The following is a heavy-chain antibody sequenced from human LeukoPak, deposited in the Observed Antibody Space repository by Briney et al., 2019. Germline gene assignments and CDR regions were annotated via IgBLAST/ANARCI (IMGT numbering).Heavy chain of an antibody. CDR3: ARGGDFWSGYHFDY. J-gene: IGHJ4*02. D-gene: IGHD3-3*01. Sequence: SQTLSLTCTVSGGSISSGDYYWSWIRQPPGKGLEWIGYIYYSGSTYYNPSLKSRVTISVDTSKNQFSLKLSSVTAADMAVYYCARGGDFWSGYHFDYWGQGTLVTVSS. V-gene: IGHV4-30-4*01. CDR2: IYYSGST. CDR1: GGSISSGDYY.